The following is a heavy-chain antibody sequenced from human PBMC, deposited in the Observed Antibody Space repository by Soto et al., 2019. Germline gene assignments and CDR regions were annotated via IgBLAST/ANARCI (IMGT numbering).Heavy chain of an antibody. V-gene: IGHV1-69*01. CDR2: IIPIFGTA. CDR3: AREPDFWSGYSVGGMDV. CDR1: GGTFSSYA. Sequence: QVQLVQSGAEVKKPGSSVKVSCKASGGTFSSYAISWVRQAPGQGLEWMGGIIPIFGTANYAQKFQGRVTLTADESTSTAYMELSSLRSEDTAVYYCAREPDFWSGYSVGGMDVWGQGTTVTVSS. D-gene: IGHD3-3*01. J-gene: IGHJ6*02.